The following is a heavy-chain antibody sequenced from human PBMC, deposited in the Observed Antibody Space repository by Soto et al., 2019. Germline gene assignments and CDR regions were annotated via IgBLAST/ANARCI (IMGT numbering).Heavy chain of an antibody. D-gene: IGHD5-12*01. J-gene: IGHJ4*02. V-gene: IGHV1-2*02. CDR1: GYTFTGYY. CDR3: ARYGDMATILDY. Sequence: GASVKVSCKASGYTFTGYYMHWVRQAPGQGLEWMGWINPNSGGTNYAQKFQGRVTMTRDTSISTAYMDLSSLKSDDTAVYYCARYGDMATILDYWGQGTLVSVSS. CDR2: INPNSGGT.